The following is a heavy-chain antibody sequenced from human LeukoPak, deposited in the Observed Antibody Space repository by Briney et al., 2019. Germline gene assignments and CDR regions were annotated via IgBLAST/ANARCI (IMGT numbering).Heavy chain of an antibody. Sequence: GASVKVSCKASGYTFTSYAMNWVRQAPGQGLEWVGWINTNTGNPTYAQGFTGRFVFSLDTSVGTAYLQISSLKAEDTAVYYCARTASPYGMDVWGQGTSVTVSS. CDR1: GYTFTSYA. CDR2: INTNTGNP. J-gene: IGHJ6*02. D-gene: IGHD6-6*01. V-gene: IGHV7-4-1*02. CDR3: ARTASPYGMDV.